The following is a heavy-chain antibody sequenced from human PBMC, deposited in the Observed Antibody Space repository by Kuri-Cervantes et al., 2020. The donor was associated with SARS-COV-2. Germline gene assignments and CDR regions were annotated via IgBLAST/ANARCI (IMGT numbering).Heavy chain of an antibody. V-gene: IGHV3-23*01. D-gene: IGHD6-19*01. CDR2: ISGDGGST. Sequence: GGSLRLSCRASGFMFNDYAMSWVRQAPGKGLEWVAGISGDGGSTYYADSVKGRFTVSRDNPTKTLYLQMNSLRAEETSVYYCARARGIAVAGTRYYYYYYMDVWGKGTTVTVSS. CDR1: GFMFNDYA. CDR3: ARARGIAVAGTRYYYYYYMDV. J-gene: IGHJ6*03.